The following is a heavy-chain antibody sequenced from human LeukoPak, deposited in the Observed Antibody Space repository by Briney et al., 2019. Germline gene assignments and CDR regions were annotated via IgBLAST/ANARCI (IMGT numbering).Heavy chain of an antibody. CDR2: ISYDGSNK. CDR3: ARDEGGIVVVPAAFDY. CDR1: GFTFSSYA. D-gene: IGHD2-2*01. V-gene: IGHV3-30*04. Sequence: GGSLRLSCAASGFTFSSYAMHWVRQAPGKGLEWVAVISYDGSNKYYADSVKGRLTISRDNSKNTLYLQMNSLRAEDTAVYYCARDEGGIVVVPAAFDYWGQGTLVTVSS. J-gene: IGHJ4*02.